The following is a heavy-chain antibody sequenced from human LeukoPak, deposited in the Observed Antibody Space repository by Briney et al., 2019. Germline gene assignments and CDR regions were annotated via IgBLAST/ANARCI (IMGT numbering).Heavy chain of an antibody. D-gene: IGHD3-22*01. V-gene: IGHV3-53*01. J-gene: IGHJ4*02. CDR1: GFTVSNNY. CDR3: ARADNSGYFDY. Sequence: HPGGSLRLSCAASGFTVSNNYMSWVRQAPGKGLEWVSVIYSGGSTYYADSVKGRFTISRDTSKNTLDLQMNSLGAEDTAVYYCARADNSGYFDYWGQGTLVTVSS. CDR2: IYSGGST.